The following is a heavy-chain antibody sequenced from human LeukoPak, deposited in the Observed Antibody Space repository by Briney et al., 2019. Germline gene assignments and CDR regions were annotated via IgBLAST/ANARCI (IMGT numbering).Heavy chain of an antibody. Sequence: HPGGSLRLSCAASGFTFSSNWMHWVRQAPGKGLVWVSRINEDGSTTNYADSVKGRFTISRDNAKNTLYLQMNSLTAEDTAVYYCVRDLGGRSGHWGQGTLVTVSS. CDR2: INEDGSTT. J-gene: IGHJ4*02. CDR1: GFTFSSNW. D-gene: IGHD1-26*01. CDR3: VRDLGGRSGH. V-gene: IGHV3-74*01.